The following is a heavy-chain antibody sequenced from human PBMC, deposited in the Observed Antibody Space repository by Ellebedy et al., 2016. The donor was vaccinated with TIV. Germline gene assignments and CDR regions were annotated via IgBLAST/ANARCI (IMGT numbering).Heavy chain of an antibody. CDR1: GFTFTSYY. Sequence: AASVKVSCKASGFTFTSYYIHWVRQAPGQGLEWMGRVNPGGGRTKFAPNFQGRLTMTRDTSTSEVYMELRSLRSDDTAVYYCAREGASAGADYFDYWGQGTLVIVSS. CDR2: VNPGGGRT. D-gene: IGHD1-26*01. CDR3: AREGASAGADYFDY. V-gene: IGHV1-46*01. J-gene: IGHJ4*02.